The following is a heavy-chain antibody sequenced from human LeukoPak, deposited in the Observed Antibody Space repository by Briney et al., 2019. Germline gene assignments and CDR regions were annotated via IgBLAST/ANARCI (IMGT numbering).Heavy chain of an antibody. CDR3: ANNYYGSASLHSNFDY. Sequence: GGSLRLSCAASGFTFSSYAMSWVRQAPGKGLEWVSAISGSGGSTYYADSVKGRFTISRDNSKNTLYLQMNSLRAEDTVVYYCANNYYGSASLHSNFDYWGQGTLVTVSS. CDR2: ISGSGGST. CDR1: GFTFSSYA. V-gene: IGHV3-23*01. D-gene: IGHD3-10*01. J-gene: IGHJ4*02.